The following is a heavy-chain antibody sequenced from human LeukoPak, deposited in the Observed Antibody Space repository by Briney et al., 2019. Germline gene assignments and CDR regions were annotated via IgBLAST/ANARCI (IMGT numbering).Heavy chain of an antibody. CDR2: IYSGGST. CDR3: ARSPSYYYDSSGYLL. D-gene: IGHD3-22*01. V-gene: IGHV3-66*01. CDR1: GFTVSSNY. Sequence: GGSLRLSCAASGFTVSSNYMSWVRQAPGKGLEWVSVIYSGGSTYYADSVKGRFTISRDNSKNTLYLQMNSLRAEDTAVYCCARSPSYYYDSSGYLLWGQGTLVTVSS. J-gene: IGHJ4*02.